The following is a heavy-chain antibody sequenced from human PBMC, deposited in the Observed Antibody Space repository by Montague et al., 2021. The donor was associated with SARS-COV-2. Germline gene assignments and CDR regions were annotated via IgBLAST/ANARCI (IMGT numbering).Heavy chain of an antibody. J-gene: IGHJ6*02. V-gene: IGHV4-59*01. D-gene: IGHD3-22*01. CDR2: IYYSGST. CDR3: ASYYYDSSGYHYGMDV. Sequence: SETLSLTCTVSGGSISSYYWSWIQQPPGKGLEWIGYIYYSGSTNYNPSLKNRVTISVDTSKNQFSLKLSSVTAADTAVYYCASYYYDSSGYHYGMDVWGQGTTVTVSS. CDR1: GGSISSYY.